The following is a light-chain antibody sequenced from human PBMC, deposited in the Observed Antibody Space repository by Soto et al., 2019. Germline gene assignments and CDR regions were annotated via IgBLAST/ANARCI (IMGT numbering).Light chain of an antibody. V-gene: IGLV1-44*01. J-gene: IGLJ1*01. CDR1: SSNIGTSS. CDR2: TTN. Sequence: QSVLTQPHSASGTPGQRVTISCSGSSSNIGTSSVHWFQQLPGTAPKLLISTTNQRPSGVSNRFSASKSGNTASLTISGLQAEDEADYYCCSYTSSSTPWVFGTGTKVTVL. CDR3: CSYTSSSTPWV.